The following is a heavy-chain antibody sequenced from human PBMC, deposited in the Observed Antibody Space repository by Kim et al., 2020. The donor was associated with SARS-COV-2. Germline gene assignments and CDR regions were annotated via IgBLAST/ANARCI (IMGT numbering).Heavy chain of an antibody. V-gene: IGHV4-59*01. CDR3: ARGYCSGGSCYLFDY. CDR1: GGSISSYY. CDR2: IYYSGST. Sequence: SETLSLTCTVSGGSISSYYWSWIRQPPGKGLEWIGYIYYSGSTNYNPSLKSRVTISLDTSKNQFSLKLSSVTAADTAVYYCARGYCSGGSCYLFDYWGQGTLVTVSS. J-gene: IGHJ4*02. D-gene: IGHD2-15*01.